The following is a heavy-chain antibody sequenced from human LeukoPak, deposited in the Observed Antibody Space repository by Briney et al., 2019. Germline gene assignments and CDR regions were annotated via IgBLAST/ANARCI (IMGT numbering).Heavy chain of an antibody. CDR2: IYYSGST. D-gene: IGHD2-21*02. CDR1: GGSISSGGYY. Sequence: SQTLPLTCTVSGGSISSGGYYWSWIRQHPGKALEWIGYIYYSGSTYYNPSLKSRVTISVDTSKNQFSLKLSSVTAADTAVYCCAREGSGDSVGYYFDYWGQGTLVTVSS. CDR3: AREGSGDSVGYYFDY. J-gene: IGHJ4*02. V-gene: IGHV4-31*03.